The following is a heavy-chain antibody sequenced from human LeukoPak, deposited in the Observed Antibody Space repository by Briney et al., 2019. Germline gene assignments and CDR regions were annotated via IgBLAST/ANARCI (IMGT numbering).Heavy chain of an antibody. J-gene: IGHJ4*02. CDR1: GFTFSSYA. D-gene: IGHD6-19*01. CDR2: ISGSGDIA. Sequence: GGSLRLSCAASGFTFSSYAMSWVRQAPGKGLEWVTAISGSGDIAYHADSVKGRFTTSRDNSKNTLYLQMNSLRVEDTAVYYCAKGTSGWPYYFDSWGQGTLVPVSS. CDR3: AKGTSGWPYYFDS. V-gene: IGHV3-23*01.